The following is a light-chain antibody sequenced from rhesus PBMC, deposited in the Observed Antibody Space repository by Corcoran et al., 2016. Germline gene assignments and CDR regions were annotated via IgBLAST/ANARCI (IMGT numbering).Light chain of an antibody. CDR3: YQHSSGYT. CDR1: QNVATY. Sequence: QVILTQSPATLSLSPGERATLSCRASQNVATYLAWYQQTPGQAPRLLIYGASSRATGTPVRFSGSGSGTDFTLTISSLEPEDVGVYPCYQHSSGYTFGQGSKVEI. J-gene: IGKJ2*01. V-gene: IGKV3-10*01. CDR2: GAS.